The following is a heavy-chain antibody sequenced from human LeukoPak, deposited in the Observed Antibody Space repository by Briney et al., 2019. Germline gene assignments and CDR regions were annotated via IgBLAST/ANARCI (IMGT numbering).Heavy chain of an antibody. CDR2: INHSGRT. CDR3: ARDVVVVPAAIHYGMDV. Sequence: SETLSLTCTVSGGSISTSAYYRAWIRQPPGKGLEWIGEINHSGRTYYNPSLKSRVTISVDTSKNQFSLNLSSVTAADTAVYYCARDVVVVPAAIHYGMDVWGQGTTVTVSS. V-gene: IGHV4-39*07. J-gene: IGHJ6*02. D-gene: IGHD2-2*01. CDR1: GGSISTSAYY.